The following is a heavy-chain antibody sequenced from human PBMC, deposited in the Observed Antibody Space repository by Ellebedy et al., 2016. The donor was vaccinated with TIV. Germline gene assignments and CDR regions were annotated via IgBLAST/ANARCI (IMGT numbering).Heavy chain of an antibody. Sequence: GGSLRLSXVVSRFTFSYYGMNWVRQAPGKGLEWVSSISSSSSYIYYADSVKGRFTISRDNAKNSLYLQMNSLRVEDTAVYYCARISSCSGGTCYPDYWGQGTLVTVS. V-gene: IGHV3-21*01. D-gene: IGHD2-15*01. CDR2: ISSSSSYI. J-gene: IGHJ4*02. CDR1: RFTFSYYG. CDR3: ARISSCSGGTCYPDY.